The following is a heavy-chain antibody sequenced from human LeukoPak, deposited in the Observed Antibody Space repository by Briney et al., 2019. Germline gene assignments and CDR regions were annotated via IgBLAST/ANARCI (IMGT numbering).Heavy chain of an antibody. D-gene: IGHD5-24*01. CDR2: INHSGST. CDR1: GGSFSGYY. V-gene: IGHV4-34*01. Sequence: SETLSLTCAVYGGSFSGYYWSWIRQPPGKGLEWIGEINHSGSTNYNPSLKSRVTISVDTSKNQFSLKLSSVTAADTAVYYCARGRVEMATMAWLDPWGQGTLVTVSS. CDR3: ARGRVEMATMAWLDP. J-gene: IGHJ5*02.